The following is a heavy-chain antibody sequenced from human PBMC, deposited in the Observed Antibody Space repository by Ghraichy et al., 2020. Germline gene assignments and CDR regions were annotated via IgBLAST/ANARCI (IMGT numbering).Heavy chain of an antibody. V-gene: IGHV3-30*02. Sequence: SVKGRFTISRDNSKNTVYLQINSLRAEDTAVYYCAKHGHHGDTYGYLDYWGQGTLVTVSS. J-gene: IGHJ4*02. D-gene: IGHD5-18*01. CDR3: AKHGHHGDTYGYLDY.